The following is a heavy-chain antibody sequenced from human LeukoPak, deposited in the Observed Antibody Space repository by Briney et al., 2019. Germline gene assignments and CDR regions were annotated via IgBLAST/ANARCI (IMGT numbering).Heavy chain of an antibody. Sequence: GRSLRLSCAASGFTFGGYCMHWVRQPPGKGLEWVSAINWNSDTIHYADSVRGRFTISRDNAKNSLYLQMNSLRVEDTAFYYCTKDISSGRPAPYGMDVWGHGTMVTVSS. J-gene: IGHJ6*02. CDR2: INWNSDTI. V-gene: IGHV3-9*01. D-gene: IGHD3-10*01. CDR1: GFTFGGYC. CDR3: TKDISSGRPAPYGMDV.